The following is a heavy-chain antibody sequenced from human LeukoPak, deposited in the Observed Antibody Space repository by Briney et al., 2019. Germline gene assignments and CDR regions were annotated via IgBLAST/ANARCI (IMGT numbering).Heavy chain of an antibody. D-gene: IGHD5-12*01. CDR1: GFTFSSYV. CDR3: AKEGWLRLFDY. J-gene: IGHJ4*02. Sequence: GGSLRLSCAASGFTFSSYVMSWVRQAPGKGLEWVSAISGSGGSTYYADSVKGPFTISRDNSKNTLSLQMNSLRAEDTAVYYCAKEGWLRLFDYWGQGTLVTVSS. V-gene: IGHV3-23*01. CDR2: ISGSGGST.